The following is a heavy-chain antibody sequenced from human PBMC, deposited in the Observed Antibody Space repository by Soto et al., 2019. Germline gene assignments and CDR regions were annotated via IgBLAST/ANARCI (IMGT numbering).Heavy chain of an antibody. CDR3: ARELAVAGHNWFDP. D-gene: IGHD6-19*01. V-gene: IGHV1-18*01. CDR1: GHTFTSYG. CDR2: ISAYNGNT. J-gene: IGHJ5*02. Sequence: ASVKVSCKASGHTFTSYGISWVRQAPGQGLEWMGWISAYNGNTNYAQKLQGRVTMTTDTSTSTAYMELRSLRSDDTAVYYCARELAVAGHNWFDPWGQGTLVTVSS.